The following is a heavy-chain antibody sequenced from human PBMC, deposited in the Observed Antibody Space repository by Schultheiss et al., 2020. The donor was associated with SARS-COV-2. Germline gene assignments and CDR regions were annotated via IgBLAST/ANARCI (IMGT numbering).Heavy chain of an antibody. CDR3: ARGRITIFANWFDP. J-gene: IGHJ5*02. CDR2: IWYDGSNK. D-gene: IGHD3-3*01. CDR1: GFTFSSYA. Sequence: GGSLRLSCSASGFTFSSYAMHWVRRAPGKGLEWVAVIWYDGSNKYYADSVKGRFTISRDNAKNSLYLQMNSLRAEDTAVYYCARGRITIFANWFDPWGQGTLVTVSS. V-gene: IGHV3-33*08.